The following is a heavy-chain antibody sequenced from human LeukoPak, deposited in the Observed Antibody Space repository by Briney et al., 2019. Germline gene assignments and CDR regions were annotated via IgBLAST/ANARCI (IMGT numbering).Heavy chain of an antibody. V-gene: IGHV1-8*02. Sequence: ASVKVSCKASGYTFTNYDINWVRQATGQGLEWMGWMNPNSGNTGYGQKFQGRVTMTTDTSTSTAYMELRSLRSDDAAVYYCARDLGISGCPDYWGQGTLVTVSS. J-gene: IGHJ4*02. D-gene: IGHD1-20*01. CDR3: ARDLGISGCPDY. CDR2: MNPNSGNT. CDR1: GYTFTNYD.